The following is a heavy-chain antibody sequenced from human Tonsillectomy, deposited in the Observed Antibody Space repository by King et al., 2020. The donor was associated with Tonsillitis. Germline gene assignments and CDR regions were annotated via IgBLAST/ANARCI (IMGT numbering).Heavy chain of an antibody. D-gene: IGHD6-19*01. J-gene: IGHJ4*02. V-gene: IGHV3-11*06. Sequence: QLVQSGGGLVKPGGSLRLSCAASGFTFSDYYMSWIRQAPGKGLEWVSYISSSSSYTNYADSVKGRFTISRDNAKNSLSLQMNSLRAEDTAVYYCAREAPGIDVGWGGVDYWGQGTLVTVSS. CDR3: AREAPGIDVGWGGVDY. CDR1: GFTFSDYY. CDR2: ISSSSSYT.